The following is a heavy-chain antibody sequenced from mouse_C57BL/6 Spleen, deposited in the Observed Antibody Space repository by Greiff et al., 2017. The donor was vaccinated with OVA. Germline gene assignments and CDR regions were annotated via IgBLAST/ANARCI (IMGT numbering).Heavy chain of an antibody. Sequence: EVMLVESGGDLVKPGGSLKLSCAASGFTFSSYGMSWVRQTPDKRLEWVATISSGGSYTYYPDSVKGRFTISRDNAKNTLYLQMSSLKSEDTAMYYCARHGSSGYDAMDYWGQGTSVTVSS. V-gene: IGHV5-6*02. CDR1: GFTFSSYG. D-gene: IGHD3-2*02. CDR2: ISSGGSYT. CDR3: ARHGSSGYDAMDY. J-gene: IGHJ4*01.